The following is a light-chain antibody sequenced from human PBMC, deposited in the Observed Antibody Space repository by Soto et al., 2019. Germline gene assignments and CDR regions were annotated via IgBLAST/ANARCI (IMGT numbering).Light chain of an antibody. Sequence: EIVLTQSPGTLSLSPGERATLSCRASQSVSSSYLAWYQQKPGQAPRLLIYGASSRATGIPDRFSGSGSGRDFTLTISRLEPEDFAVYYCMQYGSSPLTFGGGTKV. CDR2: GAS. CDR1: QSVSSSY. J-gene: IGKJ4*01. CDR3: MQYGSSPLT. V-gene: IGKV3-20*01.